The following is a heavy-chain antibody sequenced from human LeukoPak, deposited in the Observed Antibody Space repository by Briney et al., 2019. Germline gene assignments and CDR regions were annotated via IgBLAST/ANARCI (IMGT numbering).Heavy chain of an antibody. V-gene: IGHV3-64*02. CDR2: ISGDGGTT. J-gene: IGHJ3*02. CDR3: AGVTGLPLLEWHVGGALDI. Sequence: AGGSLRLSCAASGFIFSTHAMHWVRQAPGKGLEYVSAISGDGGTTYYADSVKGRFTVSRDNSKNTLYLQMGSLRLDDMAVYYCAGVTGLPLLEWHVGGALDIWGQGTMVTVSS. CDR1: GFIFSTHA. D-gene: IGHD3-3*01.